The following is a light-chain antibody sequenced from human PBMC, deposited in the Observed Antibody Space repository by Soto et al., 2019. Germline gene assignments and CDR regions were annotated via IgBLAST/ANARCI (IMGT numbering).Light chain of an antibody. CDR3: QQYGSSPRT. CDR2: GAS. CDR1: QSVSSNF. V-gene: IGKV3-20*01. Sequence: VLKQSACTVSLSQGERAALSCGASQSVSSNFLAWYQQKPGQAPRLLISGASNRATGIPDRFSGSGSGTDFTLTISRLEPEDFAVYYCQQYGSSPRTFGQGTKVDIK. J-gene: IGKJ1*01.